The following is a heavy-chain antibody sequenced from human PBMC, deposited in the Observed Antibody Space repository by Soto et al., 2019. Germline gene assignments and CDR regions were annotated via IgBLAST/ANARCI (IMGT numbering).Heavy chain of an antibody. D-gene: IGHD2-2*01. CDR2: ISGSGGST. V-gene: IGHV3-23*01. J-gene: IGHJ6*03. Sequence: GGSLRLSCAASGFTFSSYAMSWVRQAPGKGLEWVSAISGSGGSTYYADSVKGRFTISRDNSKNTLYLQMNSLRAEDTAVYYCAKDLREYQLLSYMDVWGKGTTVTVSS. CDR1: GFTFSSYA. CDR3: AKDLREYQLLSYMDV.